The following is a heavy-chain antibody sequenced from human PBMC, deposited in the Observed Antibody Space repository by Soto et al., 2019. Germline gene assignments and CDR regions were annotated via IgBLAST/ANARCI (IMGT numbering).Heavy chain of an antibody. D-gene: IGHD5-12*01. Sequence: SETLSLTCTVSGGSISGYHWNWIRQTPGKGVEWIGYFHNSGNPTYSSSLKSRVTISLDMSENQSSLKLSSVTAADTAVYCCARAILRGVATIRNYFDYWGQGTLVTVSS. CDR2: FHNSGNP. CDR1: GGSISGYH. J-gene: IGHJ4*02. V-gene: IGHV4-59*01. CDR3: ARAILRGVATIRNYFDY.